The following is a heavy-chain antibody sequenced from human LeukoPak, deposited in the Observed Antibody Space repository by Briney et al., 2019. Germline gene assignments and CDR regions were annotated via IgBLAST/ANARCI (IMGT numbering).Heavy chain of an antibody. Sequence: SETLSLTCTVSGGSISSSSYYWGWIRQPPGKGLEWIGSIYYSGSTYYNPSLKSRVAISVDTSKNQFSLKLSSVTAADTAVYYCARAINPGIADHWGQGTLVTVSS. CDR2: IYYSGST. CDR1: GGSISSSSYY. J-gene: IGHJ4*02. CDR3: ARAINPGIADH. D-gene: IGHD6-13*01. V-gene: IGHV4-39*07.